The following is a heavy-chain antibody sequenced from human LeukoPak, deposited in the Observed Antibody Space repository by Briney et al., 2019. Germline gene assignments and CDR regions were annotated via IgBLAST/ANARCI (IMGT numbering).Heavy chain of an antibody. V-gene: IGHV4-39*07. CDR3: ARVLVYCSGGSCYPTLNWFDP. J-gene: IGHJ5*02. CDR2: IYYSGST. CDR1: GGSISSSSYY. Sequence: SETLSLTCTVSGGSISSSSYYWGWIRQPPGKGLEWIGSIYYSGSTYYNPSLKSRVTISVDTSKNQFSLKLSSVTAADTAVYYCARVLVYCSGGSCYPTLNWFDPWGQGTLVTVSS. D-gene: IGHD2-15*01.